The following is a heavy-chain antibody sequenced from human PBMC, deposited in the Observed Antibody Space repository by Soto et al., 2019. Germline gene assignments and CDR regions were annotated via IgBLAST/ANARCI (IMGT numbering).Heavy chain of an antibody. CDR2: ISWNSGSI. CDR1: GFTFDDYA. J-gene: IGHJ4*02. D-gene: IGHD2-15*01. CDR3: AKGGVVVAATFDY. Sequence: DVQLVESGGGLVQPGRSLRLSCAASGFTFDDYAMHWVRQAPGKGLEWVSGISWNSGSIGYADSVKGRFTISRDNAKNSLYLQMNSLRAEDTALYYCAKGGVVVAATFDYWGQGTLVTVSS. V-gene: IGHV3-9*01.